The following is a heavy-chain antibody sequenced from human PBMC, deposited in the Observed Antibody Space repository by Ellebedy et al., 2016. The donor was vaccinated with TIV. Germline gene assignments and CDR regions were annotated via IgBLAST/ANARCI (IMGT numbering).Heavy chain of an antibody. CDR1: GGSISSSNYY. CDR3: ARLALLDLWFGESVWPFDY. D-gene: IGHD3-10*01. Sequence: MPSETLSLTCTVSGGSISSSNYYWGWIRQPPGPGLEWIGTVSYSWSTYYNPSLKSRVTISVDTSKNLFSLKLSSVTAAYPAVYYCARLALLDLWFGESVWPFDYWGQGTLVTVSS. J-gene: IGHJ4*02. V-gene: IGHV4-39*01. CDR2: VSYSWST.